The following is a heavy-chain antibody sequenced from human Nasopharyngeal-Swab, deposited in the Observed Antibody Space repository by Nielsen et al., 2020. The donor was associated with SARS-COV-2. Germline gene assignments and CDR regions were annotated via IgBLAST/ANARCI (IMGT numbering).Heavy chain of an antibody. V-gene: IGHV1-18*01. J-gene: IGHJ4*02. CDR3: ARHGVAEDY. CDR2: LGAYNGNT. D-gene: IGHD3-3*01. Sequence: ASVKVSCKASGYIFTRSDLSWVRQARRKGLEWMGWLGAYNGNTNDAPKVQDRVTMTTDTSTSTVYMELRSVRSDDTAVYYCARHGVAEDYWGQGTLVTVSS. CDR1: GYIFTRSD.